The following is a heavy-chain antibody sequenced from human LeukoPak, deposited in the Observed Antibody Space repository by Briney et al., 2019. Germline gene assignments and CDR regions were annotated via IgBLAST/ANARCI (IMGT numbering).Heavy chain of an antibody. J-gene: IGHJ3*02. CDR3: ARDNIVRSEAFDN. V-gene: IGHV1-18*01. CDR2: INAYSGNT. D-gene: IGHD5-12*01. CDR1: GYTFNTYG. Sequence: ASVKVSCKASGYTFNTYGLSWVRQPPGQGLEWMGWINAYSGNTNYAPNFQDRVTLTTDTSTSTAYMELRSLRADDTAVYFCARDNIVRSEAFDNWGQGTLVTVSS.